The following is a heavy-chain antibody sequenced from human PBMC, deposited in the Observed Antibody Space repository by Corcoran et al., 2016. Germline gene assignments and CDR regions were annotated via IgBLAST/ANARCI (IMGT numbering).Heavy chain of an antibody. CDR1: GGSVSSGSYY. J-gene: IGHJ4*02. CDR3: ARMERHYYDSSGYYYARSGETY. Sequence: QVQLQESGPGLVKPSETLSLTCTVSGGSVSSGSYYWSWIRQPPGKGLEWIGYIYYSGSTNYNPSLKSRVTISVDTSKNQFSLKLSSVTAADTAVYYCARMERHYYDSSGYYYARSGETYWGQGTLVTVSS. CDR2: IYYSGST. D-gene: IGHD3-22*01. V-gene: IGHV4-61*01.